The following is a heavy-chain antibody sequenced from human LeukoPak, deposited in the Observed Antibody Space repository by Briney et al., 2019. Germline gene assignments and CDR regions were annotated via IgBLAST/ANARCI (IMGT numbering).Heavy chain of an antibody. CDR1: GYTFTSYA. CDR2: INTNTGNP. CDR3: ASLYYYDSSGYPNGGDY. Sequence: ASVTVSCKASGYTFTSYAMNWVRQAPGQGLEWMGWINTNTGNPTYAQGFTGRFVFSLDTSVSTAYLQISSLKAEDTAVYYCASLYYYDSSGYPNGGDYWGQGTLVTVSS. D-gene: IGHD3-22*01. V-gene: IGHV7-4-1*02. J-gene: IGHJ4*02.